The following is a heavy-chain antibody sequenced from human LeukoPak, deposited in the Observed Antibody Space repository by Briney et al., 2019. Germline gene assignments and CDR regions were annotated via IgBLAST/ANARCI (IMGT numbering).Heavy chain of an antibody. CDR3: AKEVEMATITTLGGD. V-gene: IGHV3-23*01. CDR2: ISGSGGST. CDR1: GFTFSSYA. Sequence: GGSLRLSCAASGFTFSSYAMSWVRQPPGKGMEWVSAISGSGGSTYYADSVKGRFTISRDNSKNTLYLQMNSLRAEDTAVYYCAKEVEMATITTLGGDWGQGTLVTVSS. D-gene: IGHD5-24*01. J-gene: IGHJ4*02.